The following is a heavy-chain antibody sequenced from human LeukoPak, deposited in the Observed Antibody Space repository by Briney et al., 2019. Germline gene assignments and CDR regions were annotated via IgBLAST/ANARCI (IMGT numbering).Heavy chain of an antibody. CDR3: ARGSGFFDP. Sequence: KTSETLSLTCTVSGGSISSYYWSWIRQPPVKGLEWIGYIYYSGSTNYNPSLKSRVTISVDTSKNQFSLKLSSVTAADTAVYYCARGSGFFDPWGQGTLVTVSS. CDR1: GGSISSYY. CDR2: IYYSGST. J-gene: IGHJ5*02. V-gene: IGHV4-59*01. D-gene: IGHD3-22*01.